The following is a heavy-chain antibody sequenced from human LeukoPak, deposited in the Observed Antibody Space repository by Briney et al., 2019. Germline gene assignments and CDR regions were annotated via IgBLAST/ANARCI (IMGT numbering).Heavy chain of an antibody. Sequence: SETLSLTCTVSDGSISSYYWSWIRQPAGKGLEWIGRMYTSGSTNYNPSLKSRVTMSVDTSKNQVSLELSSVTAADTAVDYCARDRAYSYYKGTTYYFDYWGQGTLVSVSS. CDR3: ARDRAYSYYKGTTYYFDY. CDR2: MYTSGST. J-gene: IGHJ4*02. V-gene: IGHV4-4*07. CDR1: DGSISSYY. D-gene: IGHD3-10*01.